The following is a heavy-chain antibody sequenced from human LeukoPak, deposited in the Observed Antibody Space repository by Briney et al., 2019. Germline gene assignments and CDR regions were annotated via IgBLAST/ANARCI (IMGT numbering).Heavy chain of an antibody. CDR1: GYSFPNYW. J-gene: IGHJ3*02. Sequence: GESLKISCKGSGYSFPNYWIGWVRQMPAKGLEWMGIIYPGDSDTRYSPSFQVQVTISADKSISTAYLQWSSLKASDTAMYYCARLGPIATAGTTAFDIWGQGTMVTVSS. D-gene: IGHD6-13*01. CDR3: ARLGPIATAGTTAFDI. V-gene: IGHV5-51*01. CDR2: IYPGDSDT.